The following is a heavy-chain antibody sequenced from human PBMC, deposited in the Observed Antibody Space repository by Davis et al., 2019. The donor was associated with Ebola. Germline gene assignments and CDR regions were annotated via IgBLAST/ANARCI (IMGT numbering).Heavy chain of an antibody. V-gene: IGHV3-30-3*01. CDR3: ARDSRWLVPGTYYYYGMDV. Sequence: GESLKISCAASGFTFRSYAMHWVRQVPGKGLEWVAVISYDGSNKYYADSVKGRFTISRDNSKNSLYLQMNSLRDEDTAVYYCARDSRWLVPGTYYYYGMDVWGQGTTVTVSS. D-gene: IGHD6-19*01. CDR1: GFTFRSYA. J-gene: IGHJ6*02. CDR2: ISYDGSNK.